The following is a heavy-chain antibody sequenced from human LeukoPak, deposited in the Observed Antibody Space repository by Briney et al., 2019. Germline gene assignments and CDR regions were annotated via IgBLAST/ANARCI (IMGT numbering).Heavy chain of an antibody. CDR2: ISGSGGST. J-gene: IGHJ4*02. CDR3: AKDGAWLRFDD. D-gene: IGHD5-12*01. V-gene: IGHV3-23*01. Sequence: GGSLRLSCAASGFTFSAYAMSWVRQAPGKGLEWVTAISGSGGSTYYADSVKGRFTISRDNSKTTLSLHMNSLRAEDTAIYYCAKDGAWLRFDDWGQGTLVTVSS. CDR1: GFTFSAYA.